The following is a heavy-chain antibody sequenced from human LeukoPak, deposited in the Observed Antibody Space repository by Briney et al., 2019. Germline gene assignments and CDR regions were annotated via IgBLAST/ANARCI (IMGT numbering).Heavy chain of an antibody. V-gene: IGHV4-4*07. Sequence: SETLSLTCTVSGDSISSYYWSWIRQPAGKGLEWIGRIYTSGSTNYNPSLKSRVTISVDKSKNQFSLKLSSVTAADTAVYYCARVLRFLEWYPLYYYYYMDVWGKGTTVTVSS. CDR2: IYTSGST. CDR1: GDSISSYY. J-gene: IGHJ6*03. CDR3: ARVLRFLEWYPLYYYYYMDV. D-gene: IGHD3-3*01.